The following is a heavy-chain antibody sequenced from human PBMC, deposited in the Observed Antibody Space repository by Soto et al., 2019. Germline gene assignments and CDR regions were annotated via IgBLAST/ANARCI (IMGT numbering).Heavy chain of an antibody. J-gene: IGHJ4*02. V-gene: IGHV1-18*01. CDR3: ASSLLCSSSSGGPFDY. CDR2: ISAYNGNT. Sequence: ASVNVSCKASGYTFTSYGISWLLQAPGQGLEWMGWISAYNGNTNYAQKLQGRVTMTTDTSTSTAYMELRSLRSDDTAVYYCASSLLCSSSSGGPFDYWGQGTLVTVSS. D-gene: IGHD6-6*01. CDR1: GYTFTSYG.